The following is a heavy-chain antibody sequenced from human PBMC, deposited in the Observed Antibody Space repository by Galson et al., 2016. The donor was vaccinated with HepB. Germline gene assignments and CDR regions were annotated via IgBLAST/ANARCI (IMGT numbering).Heavy chain of an antibody. V-gene: IGHV4-39*01. CDR2: VYYSGNI. D-gene: IGHD6-13*01. CDR3: ARQGYSSKWYEAWYHYHGMDG. J-gene: IGHJ6*02. CDR1: GGSISSRSYY. Sequence: SETLSLTCVVSGGSISSRSYYWGWIRQPPGKGLEWIGSVYYSGNIYYNPSLKSRVTISVHTSKGQFSLKLSSVTAADTAVYYCARQGYSSKWYEAWYHYHGMDGWGQGTTVTVSS.